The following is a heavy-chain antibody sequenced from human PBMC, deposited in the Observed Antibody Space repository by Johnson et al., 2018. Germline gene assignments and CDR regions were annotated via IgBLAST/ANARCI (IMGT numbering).Heavy chain of an antibody. CDR1: GGTFSSYA. V-gene: IGHV1-69*17. Sequence: QVQLVESGAEVKKPGSSVKVSCKASGGTFSSYAISWVRQAPGQGLEWMGGIIPIVDIANYAQNFQGRVTITADKSTGTAYMELSSLRSEDTAVYYCAFSGEYRDDAFDIWGQGTMVTVSS. J-gene: IGHJ3*02. CDR3: AFSGEYRDDAFDI. D-gene: IGHD2/OR15-2a*01. CDR2: IIPIVDIA.